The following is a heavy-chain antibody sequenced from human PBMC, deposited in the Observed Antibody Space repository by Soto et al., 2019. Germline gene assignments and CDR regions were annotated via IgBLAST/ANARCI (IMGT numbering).Heavy chain of an antibody. Sequence: SETLSLTCAVYGGSFSGYYWSWIRQPPGKGLGWIGEINHSGSTNYNPSLKSRVTISVDTSKNQLSLKLSSVTAADTAVYYCASGPEWLLSGENYYYYMDVWGKGTTVTVSS. J-gene: IGHJ6*03. V-gene: IGHV4-34*01. CDR3: ASGPEWLLSGENYYYYMDV. CDR1: GGSFSGYY. CDR2: INHSGST. D-gene: IGHD3-3*01.